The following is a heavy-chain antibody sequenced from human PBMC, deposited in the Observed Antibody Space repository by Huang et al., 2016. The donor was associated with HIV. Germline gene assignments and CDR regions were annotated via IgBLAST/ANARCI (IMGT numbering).Heavy chain of an antibody. D-gene: IGHD3-22*01. V-gene: IGHV4-34*02. Sequence: VQLQQWGASLLKPSETLSLTCAVSGGTFTGYFWGWVRQAPGKGLEWIAEIKHSGATADNPSRRSRVSMVVDVSNTQFALRLKSVTAADTAVYFCVRCPGYYFEPSRYFDAFDIWGPGTMVTVS. CDR3: VRCPGYYFEPSRYFDAFDI. CDR2: IKHSGAT. J-gene: IGHJ3*02. CDR1: GGTFTGYF.